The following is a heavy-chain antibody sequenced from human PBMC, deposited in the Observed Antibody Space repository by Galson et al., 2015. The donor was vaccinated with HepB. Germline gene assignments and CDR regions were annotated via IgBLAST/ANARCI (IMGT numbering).Heavy chain of an antibody. CDR3: AKEDIVVVPAAIQGAYYYYYMDV. CDR2: ISYDGSNK. V-gene: IGHV3-30*18. CDR1: GFTFSSYG. J-gene: IGHJ6*03. D-gene: IGHD2-2*01. Sequence: SLRLSCAASGFTFSSYGMHWVRQAPGKGLEWVAVISYDGSNKYYADSVKGRFTISRGNSKNTLYLQMNSLRAEDTAVYYCAKEDIVVVPAAIQGAYYYYYMDVWGKGTTVTVSS.